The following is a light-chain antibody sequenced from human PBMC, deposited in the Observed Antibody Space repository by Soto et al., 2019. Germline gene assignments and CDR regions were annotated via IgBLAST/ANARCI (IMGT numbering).Light chain of an antibody. CDR1: GSDVGGYNY. CDR3: CSYAGSNLHYV. J-gene: IGLJ1*01. Sequence: TGSDVGGYNYVSWYQQHPGKAPQLMIYDVTKRPSGVPDRFSGSKSGNTASLTISGLQAEDEADYYCCSYAGSNLHYVFGLGTKVTVL. CDR2: DVT. V-gene: IGLV2-11*03.